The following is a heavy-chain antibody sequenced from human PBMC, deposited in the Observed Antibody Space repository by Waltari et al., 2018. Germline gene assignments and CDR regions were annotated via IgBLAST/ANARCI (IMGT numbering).Heavy chain of an antibody. D-gene: IGHD3-16*01. V-gene: IGHV4-59*01. CDR2: IYYSDST. J-gene: IGHJ3*02. CDR1: GGPLTTSY. CDR3: AREGDDAFDI. Sequence: QVQLQESGPGLVKPSETLSLTCHVTGGPLTTSYWSWIRRPPGKGLEWIGYIYYSDSTNYNPSLKSRVTISVDTSKNQFSLKLSSVTAADTAVYYCAREGDDAFDIWGQGTMVTVSS.